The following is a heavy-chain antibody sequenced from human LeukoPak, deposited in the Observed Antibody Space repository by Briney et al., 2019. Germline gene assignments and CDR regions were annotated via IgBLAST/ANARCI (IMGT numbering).Heavy chain of an antibody. CDR1: GFTFSSYS. CDR2: ISSSSSYI. CDR3: ARGRESSGWYGGPKDRSFDY. D-gene: IGHD6-19*01. V-gene: IGHV3-21*01. J-gene: IGHJ4*02. Sequence: PGGSLRLSCAASGFTFSSYSMNWVRQAPGKGPEWVSSISSSSSYIYYADSVKGRFTISRDNAKNSLYLQMNSLRAEDTAVYYCARGRESSGWYGGPKDRSFDYWGQGTLVTVSS.